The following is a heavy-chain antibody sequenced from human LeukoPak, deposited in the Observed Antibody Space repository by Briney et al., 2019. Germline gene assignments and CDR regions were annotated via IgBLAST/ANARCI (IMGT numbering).Heavy chain of an antibody. CDR3: AKAVWSTWYFDY. CDR2: ISGSGGST. J-gene: IGHJ4*02. V-gene: IGHV3-23*01. CDR1: GFTFSSYA. D-gene: IGHD3-10*01. Sequence: QPGRSLRLSCAASGFTFSSYAMSWVRQAPGEGLEWVSAISGSGGSTYYADSVKGRFTISRDNSKNTLYLQMNSLRAEDTAVYYCAKAVWSTWYFDYWGQGTLVTVSS.